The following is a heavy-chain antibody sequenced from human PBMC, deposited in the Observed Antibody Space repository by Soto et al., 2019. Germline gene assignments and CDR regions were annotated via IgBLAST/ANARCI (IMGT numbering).Heavy chain of an antibody. D-gene: IGHD6-13*01. J-gene: IGHJ4*02. CDR1: GFTFSSYA. Sequence: GGSLRLSCSASGFTFSSYALTWVRQAPGKGLEWVSVISTTGDSTYYADSVKGRFAISRDNSKSTLYLQMNSLRAEDTAVYYCAKTAYRSSWYWLIDYWGQGTLVTVSS. CDR3: AKTAYRSSWYWLIDY. V-gene: IGHV3-23*01. CDR2: ISTTGDST.